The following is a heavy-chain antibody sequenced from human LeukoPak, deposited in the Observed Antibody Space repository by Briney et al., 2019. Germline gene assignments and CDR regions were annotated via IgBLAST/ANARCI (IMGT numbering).Heavy chain of an antibody. CDR3: ARDFHNYYDSSGFDY. CDR2: ISAYNGNT. V-gene: IGHV1-18*01. J-gene: IGHJ4*02. Sequence: PSVKVSCKASGYTFTSYGISWVRQAPGQGLEWMGWISAYNGNTNYAQKLQGRVTMTTDTSTSTAYMELRSLRSDDTAVYYCARDFHNYYDSSGFDYWGQGTLVTVSS. D-gene: IGHD3-22*01. CDR1: GYTFTSYG.